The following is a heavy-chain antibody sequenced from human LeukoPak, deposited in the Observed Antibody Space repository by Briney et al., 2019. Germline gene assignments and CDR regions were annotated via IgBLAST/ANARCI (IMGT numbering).Heavy chain of an antibody. J-gene: IGHJ5*02. CDR3: ARDRWELPNHNWFDP. CDR2: IYYSGST. Sequence: SETLPLTCTVSGGSISSSSYYWGWIRQPPGKGLEWIGSIYYSGSTYYNPSLKSRVTISVDTSKNQFSLKLSSVTAADTAVYYCARDRWELPNHNWFDPWGQGTLVTVSS. CDR1: GGSISSSSYY. V-gene: IGHV4-39*07. D-gene: IGHD1-26*01.